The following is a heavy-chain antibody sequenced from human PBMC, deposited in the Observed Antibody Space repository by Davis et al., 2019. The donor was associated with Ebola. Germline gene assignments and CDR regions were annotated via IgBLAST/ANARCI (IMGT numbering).Heavy chain of an antibody. V-gene: IGHV3-30*03. D-gene: IGHD1-14*01. CDR1: GFTFSSYG. Sequence: GESLKISCAASGFTFSSYGMHWVRQAPGKGLEWVAVISYDGSNKYYADSVKGRFTISRDNAKNSLYLQMNSLRDEDTAVYYCASKNEWEPYYYGMDVWGQGTTVTVSS. J-gene: IGHJ6*02. CDR2: ISYDGSNK. CDR3: ASKNEWEPYYYGMDV.